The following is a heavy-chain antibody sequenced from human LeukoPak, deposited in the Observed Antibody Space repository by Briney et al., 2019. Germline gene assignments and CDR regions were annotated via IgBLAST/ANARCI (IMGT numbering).Heavy chain of an antibody. Sequence: GESLKNSCKGSGYSFTSYWIGWVRQMPGKGLEWMGIIYPGDSDTRYSPSFQGQVTISADKSISTAYLQWSSLKASDTAMYYCARPRGGPYEDCGGDCYSEVDYWGQGTLVTVSS. V-gene: IGHV5-51*01. CDR1: GYSFTSYW. CDR3: ARPRGGPYEDCGGDCYSEVDY. J-gene: IGHJ4*02. CDR2: IYPGDSDT. D-gene: IGHD2-21*02.